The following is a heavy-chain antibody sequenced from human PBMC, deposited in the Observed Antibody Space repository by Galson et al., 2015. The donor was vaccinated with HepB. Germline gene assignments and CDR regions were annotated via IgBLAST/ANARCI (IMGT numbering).Heavy chain of an antibody. J-gene: IGHJ4*02. CDR1: GFSLSTSGMC. Sequence: PALVKPTQTLTLTCTFSGFSLSTSGMCVSWIRQPPGKALEWLARIDWGDDKYYSTSLKTRLTISKDTSKNQVVLTMTNMDPVDTATYYCARILEAAAGTYIDYWGQGTLVTVSS. CDR3: ARILEAAAGTYIDY. CDR2: IDWGDDK. V-gene: IGHV2-70*11. D-gene: IGHD6-13*01.